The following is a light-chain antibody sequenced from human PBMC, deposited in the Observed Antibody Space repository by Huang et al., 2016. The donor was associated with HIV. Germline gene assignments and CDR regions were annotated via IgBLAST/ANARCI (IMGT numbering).Light chain of an antibody. V-gene: IGKV3-11*01. CDR3: QQRSNWPPA. CDR1: QSVSSY. J-gene: IGKJ5*01. Sequence: EIVLTQSPATLSLSPGERATLSCRASQSVSSYLAWYQQKPGQAPRLLIYDAYTRATGIPARFSGSGSGTDFTLTISSLEPEDFAVYYCQQRSNWPPAFGQGTRLEIK. CDR2: DAY.